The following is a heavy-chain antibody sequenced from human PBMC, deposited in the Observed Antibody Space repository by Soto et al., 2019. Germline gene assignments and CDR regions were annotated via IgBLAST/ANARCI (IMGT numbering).Heavy chain of an antibody. CDR3: ARDVRFPGAARPDYYYGMDV. V-gene: IGHV3-53*01. J-gene: IGHJ6*02. Sequence: GGSLRLSCAASGFTVSSNYMSWVRQAPEKGLEWVSVIYSGGSTYYADSVKGRFTISRDNSKNTLYLQMNSLRAEDTAVYYFARDVRFPGAARPDYYYGMDVWGQGTTVTVSS. CDR2: IYSGGST. D-gene: IGHD6-6*01. CDR1: GFTVSSNY.